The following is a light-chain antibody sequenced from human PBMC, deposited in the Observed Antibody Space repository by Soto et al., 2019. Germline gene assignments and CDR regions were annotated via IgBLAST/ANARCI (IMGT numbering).Light chain of an antibody. Sequence: DIQVTQSPSTLSASIGDRVTINCRASQRISTRLAWFQQKPGRAPKLLIYQASILESVVPSRFSGSGSGTQFTLTISSLQPEDFATYYCKQYNRYWTFGQGTKVDIK. CDR3: KQYNRYWT. CDR2: QAS. J-gene: IGKJ1*01. CDR1: QRISTR. V-gene: IGKV1-5*03.